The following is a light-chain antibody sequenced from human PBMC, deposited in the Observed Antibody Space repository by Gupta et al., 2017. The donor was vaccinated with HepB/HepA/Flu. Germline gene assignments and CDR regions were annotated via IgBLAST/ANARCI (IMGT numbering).Light chain of an antibody. J-gene: IGKJ2*01. CDR2: WAS. Sequence: DIVMTQSPASLAMSLGERATINCKSSQSVLYSSNNKNYLAWYQQKPGQPPKLLISWASTRESGVPDRFSASGSGTDFTLSISSLQAEDVAVYYCQEYDGSQPTFGQGTKMEIK. CDR1: QSVLYSSNNKNY. V-gene: IGKV4-1*01. CDR3: QEYDGSQPT.